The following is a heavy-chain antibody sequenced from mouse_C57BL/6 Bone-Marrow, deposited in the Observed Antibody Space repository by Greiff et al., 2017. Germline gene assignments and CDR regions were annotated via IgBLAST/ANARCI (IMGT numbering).Heavy chain of an antibody. CDR1: GYTFTSYW. D-gene: IGHD4-1*01. Sequence: QVQLQQPGAELVKPGASVKLSCKASGYTFTSYWMQWVKQRPGQGLEWIGEIDPSDSYTNYNQKFKGKATLTVDTSSSTAYMQLSSLTSEDSAVYYCASELTGTWRDFDVWGTGTTVTVSS. J-gene: IGHJ1*03. CDR3: ASELTGTWRDFDV. V-gene: IGHV1-50*01. CDR2: IDPSDSYT.